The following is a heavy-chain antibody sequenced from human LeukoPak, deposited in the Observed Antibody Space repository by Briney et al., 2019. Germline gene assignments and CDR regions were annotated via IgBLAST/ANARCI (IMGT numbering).Heavy chain of an antibody. J-gene: IGHJ4*02. CDR2: IKQDGSEK. V-gene: IGHV3-7*01. CDR1: GFSVSGYW. Sequence: GGSLRLFCAVSGFSVSGYWMTWVRQAPGKGLEWVANIKQDGSEKNYVDSVKGRFTISRDNAENSLFHQMNSLRVEDTAVYYCAREWQGGIAAAGTRIEGDYWGQGTLVAVSS. CDR3: AREWQGGIAAAGTRIEGDY. D-gene: IGHD6-13*01.